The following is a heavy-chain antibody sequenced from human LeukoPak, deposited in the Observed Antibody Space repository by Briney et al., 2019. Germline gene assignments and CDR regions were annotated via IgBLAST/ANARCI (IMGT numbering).Heavy chain of an antibody. D-gene: IGHD6-19*01. Sequence: GGSLRLSCAASGFTFSSYSMNWVRQAPGKGLEWVSSISSSSSYIYYADSVKGRFTISRDNAKNSLYLQMNSLRAEDTAVYYCARASIAVAGTELYYYYGMDVWGQGTTVTVSS. CDR2: ISSSSSYI. J-gene: IGHJ6*02. V-gene: IGHV3-21*01. CDR3: ARASIAVAGTELYYYYGMDV. CDR1: GFTFSSYS.